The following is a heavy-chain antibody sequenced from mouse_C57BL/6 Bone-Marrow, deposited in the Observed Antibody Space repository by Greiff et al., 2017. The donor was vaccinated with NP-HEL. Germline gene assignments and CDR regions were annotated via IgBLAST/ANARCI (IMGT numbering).Heavy chain of an antibody. CDR1: GFTFSSYG. CDR2: ISNGGSYT. Sequence: DVKLVESGGDLVKPGGSLKLSCAASGFTFSSYGMSWVRQTPDKRLEWVATISNGGSYTYYPDSVKGRFTISRDNAKNTLYLQMSSLKSEDTAMYYCARAVYGYDERTWFAYWGQGTLVTVSA. V-gene: IGHV5-6*02. J-gene: IGHJ3*01. D-gene: IGHD2-2*01. CDR3: ARAVYGYDERTWFAY.